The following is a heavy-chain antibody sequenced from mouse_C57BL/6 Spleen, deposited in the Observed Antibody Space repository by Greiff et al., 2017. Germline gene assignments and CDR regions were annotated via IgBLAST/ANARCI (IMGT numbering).Heavy chain of an antibody. V-gene: IGHV1-50*01. CDR2: IDPSDSYT. Sequence: QVQLQQPGAELVKPGASVKLSCKASGYTFTSYWMQWVKQRPGQGLEWIGEIDPSDSYTNYNQKFKGKATLTVDTSSSTAYMQLSSLTYEDSAVYYCARSFYAMDYWGQGTSVTVSS. J-gene: IGHJ4*01. CDR1: GYTFTSYW. CDR3: ARSFYAMDY.